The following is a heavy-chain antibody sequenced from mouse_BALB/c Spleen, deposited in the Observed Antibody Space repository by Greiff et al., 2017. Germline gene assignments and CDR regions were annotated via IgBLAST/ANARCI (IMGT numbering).Heavy chain of an antibody. CDR2: ISSGGSYT. Sequence: VQLKESGGDLVKPGGSLKLSCAASGFTFSSYGMSWVRQTPDKRLEWVATISSGGSYTYYPDSVKGRFTISRDNAKNTLYLQMSSLKSEDTAMYYCARPLSGTGFDYWGQGTTLTVSS. D-gene: IGHD3-3*01. CDR1: GFTFSSYG. V-gene: IGHV5-6*01. J-gene: IGHJ2*01. CDR3: ARPLSGTGFDY.